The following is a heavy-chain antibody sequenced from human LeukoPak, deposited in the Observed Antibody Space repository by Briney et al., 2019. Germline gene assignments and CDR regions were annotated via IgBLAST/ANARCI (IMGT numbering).Heavy chain of an antibody. CDR3: ARGYRYCSSTSCYRRLYYFDY. V-gene: IGHV1-18*01. D-gene: IGHD2-2*02. Sequence: ASVKVSCKASGYTFTSYGISWVRQAPGQGLEWMGWISAYNGNTNYAQKLQGRVTMTTDTSTSTAYMELSSLRSEDTAVYYCARGYRYCSSTSCYRRLYYFDYWGQGTLVTVSS. CDR1: GYTFTSYG. CDR2: ISAYNGNT. J-gene: IGHJ4*02.